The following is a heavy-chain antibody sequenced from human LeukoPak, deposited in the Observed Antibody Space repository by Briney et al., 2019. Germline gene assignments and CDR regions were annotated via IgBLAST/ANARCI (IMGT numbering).Heavy chain of an antibody. CDR1: GFTFSSYA. D-gene: IGHD3-10*01. V-gene: IGHV3-23*01. CDR3: AKDPGMVRGVISWFDP. Sequence: GGSLRLSCAASGFTFSSYAMSWVRQAPGKGLEWVSAISGSGGSTYYADSVKGRFTISRDNSKNTLYLQMNSLRAEDTAVYYCAKDPGMVRGVISWFDPWGQGTLVTVSS. J-gene: IGHJ5*02. CDR2: ISGSGGST.